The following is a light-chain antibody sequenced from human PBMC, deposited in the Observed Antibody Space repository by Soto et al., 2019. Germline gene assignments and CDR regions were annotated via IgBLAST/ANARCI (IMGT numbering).Light chain of an antibody. V-gene: IGKV3-15*01. CDR2: GAS. CDR3: QHYHYWPLT. CDR1: QSVASH. J-gene: IGKJ4*01. Sequence: EAVMTQSPATLSVSPGERATLSCRASQSVASHLTWYQQKPGQAPRPLIYGASTRATGIPDRFSGSGPGTEFTLTISSLQSEDVAVYFSQHYHYWPLTFGGGTKVEI.